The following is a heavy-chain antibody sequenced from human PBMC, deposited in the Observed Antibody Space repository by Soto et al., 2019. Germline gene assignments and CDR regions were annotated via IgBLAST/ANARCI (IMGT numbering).Heavy chain of an antibody. V-gene: IGHV3-23*01. CDR1: AFTFNNYA. D-gene: IGHD3-22*01. J-gene: IGHJ4*02. Sequence: PGGSLRLSCAASAFTFNNYAMSWVRQAPGKGLEWVSGIGGSGRTTYYADSVKGRFTISRDNPNNTLFLQMNSLRAEDTAVYYCAKSRYSDSSGDFYDYWGQGTLVTVSS. CDR3: AKSRYSDSSGDFYDY. CDR2: IGGSGRTT.